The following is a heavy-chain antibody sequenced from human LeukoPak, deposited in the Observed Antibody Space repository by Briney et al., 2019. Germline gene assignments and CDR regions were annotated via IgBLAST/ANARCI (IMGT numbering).Heavy chain of an antibody. CDR1: GGSFSGYY. D-gene: IGHD3-10*01. CDR3: ARVCRFEESYNWFAP. CDR2: INHSGST. Sequence: SETLSLTCAVYGGSFSGYYWSWIRQPPGKGLEWIGEINHSGSTNYNPSLKSRVTISVDTSKNQFSPKLSSVTAADTAVYYCARVCRFEESYNWFAPWGEATLVTVS. J-gene: IGHJ5*01. V-gene: IGHV4-34*01.